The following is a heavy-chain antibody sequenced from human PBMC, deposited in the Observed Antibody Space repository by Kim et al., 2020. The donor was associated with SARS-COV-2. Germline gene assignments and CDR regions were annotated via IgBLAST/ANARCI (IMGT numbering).Heavy chain of an antibody. Sequence: TDYHPYLKSSVTISVDTSENQFSLKLSSVTAADTAVYYCARHSGDYYFDYWGQGTLVTVSS. CDR2: T. CDR3: ARHSGDYYFDY. V-gene: IGHV4-39*01. J-gene: IGHJ4*02. D-gene: IGHD2-21*02.